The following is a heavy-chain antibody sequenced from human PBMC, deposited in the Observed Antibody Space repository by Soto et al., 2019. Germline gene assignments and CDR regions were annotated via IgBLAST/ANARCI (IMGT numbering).Heavy chain of an antibody. V-gene: IGHV4-61*01. Sequence: SETLSLTCTVSGGSISSPNFYWSWIRQHPGKGLEWIGHIYYSGSTNYNPSLKSRVTISVDTSKNQFSLKLSSVTAADTAVYYCARAIAVAGAYFEYWGQGTLVTVSS. D-gene: IGHD6-19*01. J-gene: IGHJ4*02. CDR3: ARAIAVAGAYFEY. CDR2: IYYSGST. CDR1: GGSISSPNFY.